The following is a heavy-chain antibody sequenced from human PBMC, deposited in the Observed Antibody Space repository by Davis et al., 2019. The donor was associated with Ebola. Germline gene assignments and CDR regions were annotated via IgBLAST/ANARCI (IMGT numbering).Heavy chain of an antibody. CDR3: ARDAGYCSSTSCYSPLGYYYYYMDV. CDR2: ISSSSSYI. Sequence: PGGSLRLSCAASGFTFSSYAMSWVRQAPGKGLEWVSSISSSSSYIYYADSVKGRFTISRDNAKNSLYLQMNSLRAEDTAVYYCARDAGYCSSTSCYSPLGYYYYYMDVWGKGTTVTVSS. D-gene: IGHD2-2*02. V-gene: IGHV3-21*01. CDR1: GFTFSSYA. J-gene: IGHJ6*03.